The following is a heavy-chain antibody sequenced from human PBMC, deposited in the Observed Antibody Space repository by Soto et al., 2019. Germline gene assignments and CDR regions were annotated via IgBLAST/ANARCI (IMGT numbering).Heavy chain of an antibody. Sequence: ASVKVSCKASGYTFTSYYMHWVRQAPGQGLEWMGIINPSGGSTSYAQKFQGRVTMTRDTSTSTVYMELSSLRSEDTAVYYCARDEGGSYKRSNWFDPWGQGTLVTVSS. CDR1: GYTFTSYY. V-gene: IGHV1-46*01. CDR2: INPSGGST. D-gene: IGHD1-26*01. CDR3: ARDEGGSYKRSNWFDP. J-gene: IGHJ5*02.